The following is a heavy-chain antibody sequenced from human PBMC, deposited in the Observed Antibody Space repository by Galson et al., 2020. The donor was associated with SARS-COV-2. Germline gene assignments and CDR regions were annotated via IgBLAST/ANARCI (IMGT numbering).Heavy chain of an antibody. J-gene: IGHJ5*02. CDR1: GFIFFYAH. Sequence: GESLKISCAAPGFIFFYAHMTWIRQDPGEGLEWNSYIKNRGDPTYHADSVKGRFTIYRDNGNNLLYLQMNSLRVEDTAIYCCARESCGSLVPWGQGTLVTV. D-gene: IGHD3-22*01. CDR2: IKNRGDPT. V-gene: IGHV3-11*01. CDR3: ARESCGSLVP.